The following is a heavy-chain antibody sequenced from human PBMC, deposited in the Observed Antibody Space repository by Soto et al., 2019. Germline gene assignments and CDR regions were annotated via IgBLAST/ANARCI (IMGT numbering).Heavy chain of an antibody. CDR3: AKENVLYYHHSGMAV. CDR1: GFTFSNYV. CDR2: MSHDGSDK. D-gene: IGHD3-22*01. Sequence: QVQLVESGGGVVQPGRSLRLSCAASGFTFSNYVMHWVRQAPGKGLEWVAAMSHDGSDKYYVVSVKGRFTISRDKSKNRLELEMHSLRPVDKAVYYCAKENVLYYHHSGMAVWGLGTTVSVSS. V-gene: IGHV3-30*18. J-gene: IGHJ6*02.